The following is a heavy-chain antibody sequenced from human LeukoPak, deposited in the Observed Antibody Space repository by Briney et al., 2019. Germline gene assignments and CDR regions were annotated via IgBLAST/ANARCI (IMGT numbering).Heavy chain of an antibody. V-gene: IGHV3-21*04. Sequence: AGGSLTLSCAASEFTFSYYHMIWVPQAPGKGLVCVSSISSNSSYMYYADSVKGRFTISRDNAKNSLYLQMNSLRAEDTAVYYCTRLVTTAEAGTIDCWGQGALVTVSS. CDR3: TRLVTTAEAGTIDC. D-gene: IGHD6-13*01. CDR1: EFTFSYYH. J-gene: IGHJ4*02. CDR2: ISSNSSYM.